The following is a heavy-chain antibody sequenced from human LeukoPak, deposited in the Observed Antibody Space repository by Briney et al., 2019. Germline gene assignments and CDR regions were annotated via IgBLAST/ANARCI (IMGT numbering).Heavy chain of an antibody. CDR1: GGTXSSYA. V-gene: IGHV1-69*13. Sequence: ASVKVSCKASGGTXSSYAISGVRQAPGQGLEWMGGIIPIFGTANYAQKFQGRVTITADESTSTAYMELSSLRSEDTAVYYCARREYSGYDQPDYWGQGTLVTVSS. CDR3: ARREYSGYDQPDY. J-gene: IGHJ4*02. D-gene: IGHD5-12*01. CDR2: IIPIFGTA.